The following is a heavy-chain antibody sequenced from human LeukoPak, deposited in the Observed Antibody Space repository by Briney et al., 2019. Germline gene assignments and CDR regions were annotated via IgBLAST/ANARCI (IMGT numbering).Heavy chain of an antibody. V-gene: IGHV3-23*01. CDR2: IGAGGGST. CDR3: AKRGRYYFDY. Sequence: GGSLRLFCAASGFTFSTYAMSWVRQAPGKGLEWVSAIGAGGGSTYSAASRKGRFTISRDTSKSTLYLQMHSLRAEDTAVYYCAKRGRYYFDYWGQGTLVTVSS. J-gene: IGHJ4*02. CDR1: GFTFSTYA.